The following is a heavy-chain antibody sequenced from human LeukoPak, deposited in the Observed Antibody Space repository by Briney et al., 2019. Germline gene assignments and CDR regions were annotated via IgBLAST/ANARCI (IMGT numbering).Heavy chain of an antibody. Sequence: TGGSLRLSCAASGFTFSSYAMHWVRQAPGKGLEWVAVISYDGSNKYYADSVKGRFTISRDNSKNTLYLQMNSLRAEDTAVYYCAISIGIAAAGPDYWGQGTLVTVSS. CDR3: AISIGIAAAGPDY. CDR2: ISYDGSNK. J-gene: IGHJ4*02. V-gene: IGHV3-30*04. CDR1: GFTFSSYA. D-gene: IGHD6-13*01.